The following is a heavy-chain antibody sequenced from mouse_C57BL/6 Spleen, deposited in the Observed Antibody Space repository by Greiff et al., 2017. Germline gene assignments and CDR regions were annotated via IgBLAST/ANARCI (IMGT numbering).Heavy chain of an antibody. Sequence: EVQVVESGGGLVKPGGSLKLSCAASGFTFSDYGMHWVRQAPEKGLEWVAYISSGSSTIYYADTVKGRFTISRDNGKNTLFLQMTSLRSEDTAMYYCARGQLRLPLAYWGQGTLVTVSA. V-gene: IGHV5-17*01. CDR3: ARGQLRLPLAY. CDR2: ISSGSSTI. CDR1: GFTFSDYG. J-gene: IGHJ3*01. D-gene: IGHD3-2*02.